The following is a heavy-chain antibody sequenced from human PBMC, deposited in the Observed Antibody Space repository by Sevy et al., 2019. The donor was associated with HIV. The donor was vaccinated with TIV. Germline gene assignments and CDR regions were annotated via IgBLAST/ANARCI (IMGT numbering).Heavy chain of an antibody. CDR3: AREGCSRPHDY. CDR2: LSFGCGKI. D-gene: IGHD2-8*01. V-gene: IGHV3-23*01. J-gene: IGHJ4*02. CDR1: GFAFYEYS. Sequence: GSLRLSCAASGFAFYEYSMSWIRQAPGKGLEWVATLSFGCGKINYADSVKGRFTISRDDSKNSFYLQMDNLRVEDTALYYCAREGCSRPHDYWGQGTRVTVSS.